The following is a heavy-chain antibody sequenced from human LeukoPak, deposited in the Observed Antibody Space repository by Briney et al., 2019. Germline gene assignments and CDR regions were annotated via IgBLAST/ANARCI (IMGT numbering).Heavy chain of an antibody. Sequence: GGSLRLSCAASGFTFSSYSMNWVRQAPGKGLEWVSSISSSSSYIYYADSVKGRFTISRDNAKNSLYLQMNSLRAEDTAVCYCARDDFGGFDYWGQGTLVTVSS. CDR3: ARDDFGGFDY. V-gene: IGHV3-21*01. CDR2: ISSSSSYI. D-gene: IGHD3-16*01. J-gene: IGHJ4*02. CDR1: GFTFSSYS.